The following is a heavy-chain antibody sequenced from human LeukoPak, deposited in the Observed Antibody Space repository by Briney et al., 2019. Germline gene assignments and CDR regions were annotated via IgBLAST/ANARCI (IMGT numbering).Heavy chain of an antibody. V-gene: IGHV4-38-2*02. Sequence: SETLSLTCTVSGYSISSGYYWGWIRQPPGKGLEWIGSIYHSGSTYYNPSLKSRVTISVDTSKNQFSLKLSSVTAADTAVYYCARDPSNGLELDYWGQGTLVTVSS. J-gene: IGHJ4*02. CDR1: GYSISSGYY. CDR2: IYHSGST. CDR3: ARDPSNGLELDY. D-gene: IGHD1-1*01.